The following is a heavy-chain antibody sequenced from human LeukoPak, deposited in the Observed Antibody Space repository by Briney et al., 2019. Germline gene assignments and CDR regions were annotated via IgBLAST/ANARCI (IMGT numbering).Heavy chain of an antibody. D-gene: IGHD2-15*01. CDR3: ARTQGYCSGGSCYGGWGYYYMDV. J-gene: IGHJ6*03. CDR2: INHSGST. V-gene: IGHV4-34*01. Sequence: SETLSLTCAVYGGSFSGYYWSSIRQPPGKGLEWIGEINHSGSTNYNPSLKSRATISVDTSKNQFSLKLSSVTAADTAVYYCARTQGYCSGGSCYGGWGYYYMDVWGKGTTVTVSS. CDR1: GGSFSGYY.